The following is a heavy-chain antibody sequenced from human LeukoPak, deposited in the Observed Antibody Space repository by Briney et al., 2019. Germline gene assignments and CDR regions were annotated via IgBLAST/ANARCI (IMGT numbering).Heavy chain of an antibody. V-gene: IGHV1-18*01. CDR2: ISAYNGNT. Sequence: ASVKVSCKASGYTFTSYGISWVRQAPGQGLEWMGWISAYNGNTNYAQKFQGRVTITADESTSTAYMELSSLRSEDTAVYYCARGGSSLGAFDIWGQGTMVTVSS. CDR3: ARGGSSLGAFDI. J-gene: IGHJ3*02. CDR1: GYTFTSYG. D-gene: IGHD6-13*01.